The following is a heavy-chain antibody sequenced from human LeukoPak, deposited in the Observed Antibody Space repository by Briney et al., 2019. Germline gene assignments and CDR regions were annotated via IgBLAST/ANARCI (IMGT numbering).Heavy chain of an antibody. J-gene: IGHJ4*02. CDR2: IYYSGST. CDR1: GGSISSSSYY. CDR3: AREPIVVVPAAIDY. D-gene: IGHD2-2*01. Sequence: SETLSLTCTVPGGSISSSSYYWGWIRQPPGKGLEWIGSIYYSGSTYYNPSLKSRVTISVDTSKNQFSLKLSSVTAADTAVYYCAREPIVVVPAAIDYWGQGTLVTVSS. V-gene: IGHV4-39*02.